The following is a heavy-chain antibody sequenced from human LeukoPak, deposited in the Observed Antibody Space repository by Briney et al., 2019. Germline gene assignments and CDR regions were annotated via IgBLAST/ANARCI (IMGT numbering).Heavy chain of an antibody. D-gene: IGHD3-3*01. J-gene: IGHJ4*02. V-gene: IGHV3-48*02. CDR2: ISSSSSTI. CDR3: ARDRRYYDFWSTYQDF. CDR1: GFTFSSYG. Sequence: PGGSLRLSCAASGFTFSSYGMHWVRQAPGKGLEWVSYISSSSSTIYYADSVKGRFTISRDNAKNSLYLQMNSLRDEDTAVYYCARDRRYYDFWSTYQDFWGQGTLVTVSS.